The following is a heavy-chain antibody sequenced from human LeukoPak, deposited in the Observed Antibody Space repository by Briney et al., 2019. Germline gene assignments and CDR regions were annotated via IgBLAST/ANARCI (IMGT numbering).Heavy chain of an antibody. V-gene: IGHV3-23*01. CDR1: GFTFSSYA. CDR3: AKGHSSGWYEGYFDY. J-gene: IGHJ4*02. CDR2: ISGSGGST. Sequence: GGSLRLSCAASGFTFSSYAMSWVRQAPGKGLEWVSAISGSGGSTYYADSVKSRFTISRDNSKNTLYLQMNSLRAEDTAVYYCAKGHSSGWYEGYFDYWGQGTLVTVSS. D-gene: IGHD6-19*01.